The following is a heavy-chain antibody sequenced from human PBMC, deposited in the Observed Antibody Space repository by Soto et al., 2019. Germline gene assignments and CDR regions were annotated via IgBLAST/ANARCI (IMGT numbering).Heavy chain of an antibody. CDR2: IYYSGST. D-gene: IGHD3-16*02. CDR1: GGSISSGGYY. CDR3: ARGRDYIWGSYRSPDAFDI. J-gene: IGHJ3*02. Sequence: SETLSLTCTVSGGSISSGGYYWSWIRQHPGKGLEWIGYIYYSGSTYYNPSLKSRVTISVDTSKNQFSLKLSSVTAADTAVYYCARGRDYIWGSYRSPDAFDIWGQGTMVTVSS. V-gene: IGHV4-31*03.